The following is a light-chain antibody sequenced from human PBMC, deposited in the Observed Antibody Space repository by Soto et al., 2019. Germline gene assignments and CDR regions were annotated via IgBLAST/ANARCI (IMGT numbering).Light chain of an antibody. Sequence: DIQMTQSPSTLSASVGDRITITCRASQSISSWLAWYQQKPGKAPKLLIYKASSLESGVPSRFSGSGSGTEFTLTISNQQPDDFATYYCEQYNSYWTFGQGTKVEIK. V-gene: IGKV1-5*03. CDR1: QSISSW. CDR3: EQYNSYWT. J-gene: IGKJ1*01. CDR2: KAS.